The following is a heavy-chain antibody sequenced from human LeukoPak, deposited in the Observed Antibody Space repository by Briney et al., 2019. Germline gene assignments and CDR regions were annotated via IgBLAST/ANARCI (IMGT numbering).Heavy chain of an antibody. CDR3: ATSPYSSGRYGSRPPTYYFDY. V-gene: IGHV4-34*01. CDR2: INHSGST. CDR1: GGSFSGYY. J-gene: IGHJ4*02. Sequence: SETLSLTCAVYGGSFSGYYWSWIRQPPEKGLEWIGEINHSGSTNYNPSLKSRVTISVDTSKNQFSLKLSSVTAADTAVYYCATSPYSSGRYGSRPPTYYFDYWGQGTLVTVSS. D-gene: IGHD6-19*01.